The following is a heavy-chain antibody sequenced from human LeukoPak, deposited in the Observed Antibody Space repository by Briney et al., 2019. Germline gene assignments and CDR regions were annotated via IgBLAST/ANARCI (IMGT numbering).Heavy chain of an antibody. CDR2: IIPIFGTA. Sequence: GASVKISCKASGYTLSSYYFHWVRQAPGQGLEWMGGIIPIFGTANYAQKFQGRVTITTDESTTTAYMELSSLRSEDTAVYYCARGPLGFRVHNHAFDIWGQGTMVTVSS. CDR3: ARGPLGFRVHNHAFDI. D-gene: IGHD1-14*01. V-gene: IGHV1-69*05. J-gene: IGHJ3*02. CDR1: GYTLSSYY.